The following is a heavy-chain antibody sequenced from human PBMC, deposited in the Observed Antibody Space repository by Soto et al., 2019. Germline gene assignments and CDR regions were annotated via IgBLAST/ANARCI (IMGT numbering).Heavy chain of an antibody. D-gene: IGHD3-9*01. V-gene: IGHV3-48*03. CDR1: GFTFSSYE. CDR2: ISSSGSTI. CDR3: ARADILTGDAFDI. Sequence: GGSLRLSCAASGFTFSSYEMNWVRQAPGKGLEWVSYISSSGSTIYYADPVKGRFTISRDNAKNSLYLQMNSLRAEDTAVYYCARADILTGDAFDIWGQGTMVTVSS. J-gene: IGHJ3*02.